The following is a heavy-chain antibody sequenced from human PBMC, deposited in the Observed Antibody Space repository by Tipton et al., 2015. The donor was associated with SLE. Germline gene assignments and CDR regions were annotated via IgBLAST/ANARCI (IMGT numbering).Heavy chain of an antibody. CDR1: GYTFTSYY. CDR3: ARGKAVTIFGVVVGGYYYMDV. V-gene: IGHV1-46*01. D-gene: IGHD3-3*01. CDR2: INPRGGST. Sequence: QSGAEVKKPGASVKVSCKASGYTFTSYYIHWVRQAPGQGLEWMGIINPRGGSTSYAQKFQGRVTMTRDTSTSTVYMELSNLRSEDTAVYYCARGKAVTIFGVVVGGYYYMDVWGKGTTVTVSS. J-gene: IGHJ6*03.